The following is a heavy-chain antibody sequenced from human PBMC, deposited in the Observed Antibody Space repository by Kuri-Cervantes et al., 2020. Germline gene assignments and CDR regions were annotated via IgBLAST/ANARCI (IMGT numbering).Heavy chain of an antibody. Sequence: GSLRLSCTVSGGSISSYYWSWIRQPPGKGLEWIGYIYYSGSTNYNPSLKSRVTISVDTSKNQFSLKLSSMTAADTAVYYCARSSDYGDYDAFDIWGQGTMVTVSS. V-gene: IGHV4-59*13. CDR2: IYYSGST. J-gene: IGHJ3*02. CDR1: GGSISSYY. D-gene: IGHD4-17*01. CDR3: ARSSDYGDYDAFDI.